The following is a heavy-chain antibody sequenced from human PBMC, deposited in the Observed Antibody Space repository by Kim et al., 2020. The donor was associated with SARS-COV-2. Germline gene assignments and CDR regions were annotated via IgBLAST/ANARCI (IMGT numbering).Heavy chain of an antibody. CDR3: ARGDLRD. J-gene: IGHJ4*02. CDR2: PDGGAT. D-gene: IGHD3-3*01. Sequence: PDGGATDYAQKFQGRVTLTSDTSISTTYMELSSLRSDDTAVYYCARGDLRDWGQGTLVTVSS. V-gene: IGHV1-2*02.